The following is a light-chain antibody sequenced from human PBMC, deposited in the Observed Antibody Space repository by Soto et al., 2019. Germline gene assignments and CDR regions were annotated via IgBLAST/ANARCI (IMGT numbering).Light chain of an antibody. J-gene: IGKJ3*01. CDR3: QQSYSTPQFT. Sequence: DIQMTQSPYSLSASVGDRVTITCRASQSISSYLNWYQQKPGKAPKLLIYAASRLQSGVPSRFSGSGSGTEFPLTIISLQPEDFATYYCQQSYSTPQFTFGPGTKVDSK. V-gene: IGKV1-39*01. CDR1: QSISSY. CDR2: AAS.